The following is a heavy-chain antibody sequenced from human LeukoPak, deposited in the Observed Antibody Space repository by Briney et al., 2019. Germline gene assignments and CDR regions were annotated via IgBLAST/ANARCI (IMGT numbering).Heavy chain of an antibody. J-gene: IGHJ4*02. D-gene: IGHD5-18*01. V-gene: IGHV4-4*07. CDR1: GGSISSYH. Sequence: SETLSLTCTVSGGSISSYHWIWIRQPAGKGLEWIGRINSNGDTVYNPSLKSRATMSLDMTNNQFSLKLSSVTAADTAVYYCARPRDTAGRIDYWGQGTLVTVPS. CDR3: ARPRDTAGRIDY. CDR2: INSNGDT.